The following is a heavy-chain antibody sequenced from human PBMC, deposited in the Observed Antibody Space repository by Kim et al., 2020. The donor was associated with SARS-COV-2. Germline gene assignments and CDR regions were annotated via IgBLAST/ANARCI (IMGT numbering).Heavy chain of an antibody. CDR2: INHSGST. CDR1: GGSFSGYY. CDR3: ARGSEPYTAAGYYFDY. V-gene: IGHV4-34*01. D-gene: IGHD3-16*01. Sequence: SETLSLTCAVYGGSFSGYYWSWIRQPPGKGLEWIGEINHSGSTNYNPSLKSRVTISVDTSKNQFSLKLSSVTAADTAVYYCARGSEPYTAAGYYFDYWGQGTQVTVSS. J-gene: IGHJ4*02.